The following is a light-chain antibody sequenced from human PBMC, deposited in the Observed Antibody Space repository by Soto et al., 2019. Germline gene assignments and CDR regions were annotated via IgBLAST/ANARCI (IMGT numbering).Light chain of an antibody. Sequence: DIQMTQSPSTLSASVGDRVTITCRASQSISSWLAWYQQKPGKAPKLLIYDASSLESGVPSRFSGSGSGTEFTLSISSLQPDDFATYYCQQYNSYWLTFGGGTKVEIK. J-gene: IGKJ4*01. CDR1: QSISSW. CDR2: DAS. CDR3: QQYNSYWLT. V-gene: IGKV1-5*01.